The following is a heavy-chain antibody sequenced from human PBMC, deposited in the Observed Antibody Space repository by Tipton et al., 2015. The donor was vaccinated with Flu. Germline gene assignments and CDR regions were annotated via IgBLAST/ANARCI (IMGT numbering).Heavy chain of an antibody. CDR2: INQDGSVK. D-gene: IGHD3-10*01. Sequence: GSLRLSCTASGFTLSSYWMTWVRQAPGKGLEWVANINQDGSVKYYVDSVKGRFTISRDNAKNSLYLQMNSLRGDDSAVYYCARAVGGSGSYWGQGTLVTVSS. CDR3: ARAVGGSGSY. V-gene: IGHV3-7*01. CDR1: GFTLSSYW. J-gene: IGHJ4*02.